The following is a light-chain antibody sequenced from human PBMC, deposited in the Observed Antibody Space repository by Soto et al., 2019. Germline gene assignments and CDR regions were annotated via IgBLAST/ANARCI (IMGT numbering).Light chain of an antibody. CDR2: TNT. J-gene: IGLJ3*02. CDR1: SSNLGSNYD. V-gene: IGLV1-40*01. Sequence: QSVLTQPPSVSGAPGQRVTISCTGTSSNLGSNYDVHWYQQVPGTAPKLLIHTNTNRPSGVPDRFSGSKSGTSASLVITGLQAADAALYYCQSYDTGLSALVFGGGTQLTVL. CDR3: QSYDTGLSALV.